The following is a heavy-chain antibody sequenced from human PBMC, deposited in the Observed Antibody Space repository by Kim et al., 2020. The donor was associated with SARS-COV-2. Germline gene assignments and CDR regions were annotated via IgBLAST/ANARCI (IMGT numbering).Heavy chain of an antibody. CDR1: GFTVSSNY. CDR3: ARLGGSCSGGSCYSDY. Sequence: GGSLRLSCAASGFTVSSNYMSWVRQAPGKGLEWVSLIYSGGSTYYADSVKGRFTISRHDSKNTLYLQMNSLRAEDTAVYYCARLGGSCSGGSCYSDYWGQGTLVTVSS. D-gene: IGHD2-15*01. V-gene: IGHV3-53*04. J-gene: IGHJ4*02. CDR2: IYSGGST.